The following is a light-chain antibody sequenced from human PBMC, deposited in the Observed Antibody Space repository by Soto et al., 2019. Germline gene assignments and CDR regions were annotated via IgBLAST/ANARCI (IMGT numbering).Light chain of an antibody. V-gene: IGKV3-20*01. Sequence: EIVLTQSPGTLSLSPGERATLSCRASQSVSSSYLAWYQQKPGQAPRLLIYGSSSRATGIPARFSGSGSGQDVTPTISRLEPVDFAVDYCHQYGSSPLYTLGQGTKLEIK. CDR1: QSVSSSY. CDR3: HQYGSSPLYT. J-gene: IGKJ2*01. CDR2: GSS.